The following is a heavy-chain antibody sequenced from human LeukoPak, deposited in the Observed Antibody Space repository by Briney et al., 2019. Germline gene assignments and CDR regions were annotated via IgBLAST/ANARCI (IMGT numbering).Heavy chain of an antibody. CDR3: ARDRFSGSYPLDY. CDR2: IYSGGST. J-gene: IGHJ4*02. D-gene: IGHD1-26*01. CDR1: GFTVSSNY. Sequence: GGSLRLSCAASGFTVSSNYMSCVRQAPGKGLEWVSVIYSGGSTYYADSVKGRFTISRDNSNNTLYLQMNSLRAEDTAVYFCARDRFSGSYPLDYWGQGTLVTVSS. V-gene: IGHV3-53*01.